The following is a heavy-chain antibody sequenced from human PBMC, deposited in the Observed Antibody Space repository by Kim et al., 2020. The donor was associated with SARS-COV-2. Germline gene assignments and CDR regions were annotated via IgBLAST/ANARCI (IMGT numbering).Heavy chain of an antibody. V-gene: IGHV4-59*08. CDR1: GGSISSYY. Sequence: SETLSLTCTVSGGSISSYYWSWIRQPPGKGLEWIGYIYYSGSANYNPSLKSRVTISVDTSKNQFSLKLSSVTAADTAVYYCARQDSSSWYGYYYYGMDVWGQGTTVTVSS. CDR2: IYYSGSA. J-gene: IGHJ6*02. CDR3: ARQDSSSWYGYYYYGMDV. D-gene: IGHD6-13*01.